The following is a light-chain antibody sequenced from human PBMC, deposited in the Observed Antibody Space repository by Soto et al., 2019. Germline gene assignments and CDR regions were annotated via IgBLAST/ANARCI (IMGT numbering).Light chain of an antibody. CDR2: DDD. Sequence: SYELTQPPSVSVAPGQTARITCGGNDIARKTVHWHQQKPGQAPVLVVYDDDERPSGIPERFSGSNSGNTATLTISRVEAGDEADYYCQVWDISSDHHVFGTGTKLTVL. CDR1: DIARKT. J-gene: IGLJ1*01. CDR3: QVWDISSDHHV. V-gene: IGLV3-21*02.